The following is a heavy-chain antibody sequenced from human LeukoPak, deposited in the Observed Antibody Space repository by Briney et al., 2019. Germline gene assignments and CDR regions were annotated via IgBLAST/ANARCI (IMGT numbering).Heavy chain of an antibody. D-gene: IGHD3-10*01. CDR3: ARQVRRDAFDI. CDR2: IYTSGST. J-gene: IGHJ3*02. Sequence: SETLSRTCRVSGGSSSSYYCSWLRQPAGKGLEWIGRIYTSGSTNYNPSHKSRHTMSVDTSKNQFSLKLSSVTAADTAVYYCARQVRRDAFDIWGQGTMVTVCS. V-gene: IGHV4-4*07. CDR1: GGSSSSYY.